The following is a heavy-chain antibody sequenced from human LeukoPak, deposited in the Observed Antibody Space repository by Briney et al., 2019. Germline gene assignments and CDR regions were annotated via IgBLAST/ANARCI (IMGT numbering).Heavy chain of an antibody. J-gene: IGHJ4*02. V-gene: IGHV3-23*01. Sequence: GGSLRLSCAASGFTFSNYAMSWVRQAPGKGLEWVSAISGSGGSTYYADSVKGRFTISRDNSKNTLYLQVNSLRAEDTAVYYCAKAYSSGWYDGDYWGQGTLVTVSS. CDR2: ISGSGGST. CDR3: AKAYSSGWYDGDY. D-gene: IGHD6-19*01. CDR1: GFTFSNYA.